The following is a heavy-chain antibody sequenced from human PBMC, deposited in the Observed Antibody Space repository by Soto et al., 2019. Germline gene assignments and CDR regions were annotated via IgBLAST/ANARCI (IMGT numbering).Heavy chain of an antibody. Sequence: GGSLRLSCAASGFTFSSYAMSWVRQAPGKGLEWVSAISGSGGSTYYADSVKGRFTISRDNSKNTLYLQMNSLRAEDTAVYYCARDPYDYVWGSYRHPLDYWGQGTLVTVSS. J-gene: IGHJ4*02. CDR1: GFTFSSYA. CDR3: ARDPYDYVWGSYRHPLDY. V-gene: IGHV3-23*01. CDR2: ISGSGGST. D-gene: IGHD3-16*02.